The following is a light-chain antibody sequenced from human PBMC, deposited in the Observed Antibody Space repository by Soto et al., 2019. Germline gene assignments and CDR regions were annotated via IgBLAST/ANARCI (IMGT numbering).Light chain of an antibody. V-gene: IGKV3-11*01. Sequence: EIVLTQSPATLSLSPGERATLSCRASQTIDICLAWYQQKPGQAPRLLIYDASNRAAGIPGRFSGSGSGTDFTLTISSLEPEDFAVYYCQQRGKWLTFGGGTKVEIK. CDR1: QTIDIC. CDR3: QQRGKWLT. CDR2: DAS. J-gene: IGKJ4*01.